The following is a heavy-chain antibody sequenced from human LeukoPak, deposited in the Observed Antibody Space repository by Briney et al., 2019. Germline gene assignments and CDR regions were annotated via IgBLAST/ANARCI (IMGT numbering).Heavy chain of an antibody. V-gene: IGHV4-34*01. J-gene: IGHJ6*03. CDR2: INHSGST. CDR1: GGSFSGYY. Sequence: PSETLSLTRAVYGGSFSGYYWSWIRQPPGKGLEWIGEINHSGSTNYNPSLKSRVTISVDTSKNQFSLKLSSVTAADTAVYYCARGGRCSSTSCYRGGYYYYMDVWGKGTTVTVSS. D-gene: IGHD2-2*02. CDR3: ARGGRCSSTSCYRGGYYYYMDV.